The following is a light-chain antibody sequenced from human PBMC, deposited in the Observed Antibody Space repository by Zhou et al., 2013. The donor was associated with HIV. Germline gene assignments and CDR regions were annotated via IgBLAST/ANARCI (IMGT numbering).Light chain of an antibody. J-gene: IGKJ5*01. CDR3: QQRSNWPPSIT. V-gene: IGKV3-11*01. Sequence: EIVLTQSPGTLSLSPGERATLSCRASQSVRSSYLAWYQQKPGQPPRLLIYGASNRATGIPARFSGSGSGTDFTLTISSLEPEDFAVYYCQQRSNWPPSITFGQGTRLESK. CDR2: GAS. CDR1: QSVRSSY.